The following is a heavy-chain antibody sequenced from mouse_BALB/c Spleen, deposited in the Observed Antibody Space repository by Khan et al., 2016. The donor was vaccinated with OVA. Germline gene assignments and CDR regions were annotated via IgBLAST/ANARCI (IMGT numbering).Heavy chain of an antibody. CDR3: ARSGGNFHWYFDV. D-gene: IGHD2-1*01. CDR2: ISSGSSTI. Sequence: EVQLVESGGGLVQPGGSRKLSCAASGFTFSSFGMHWVRQAPKKGLEWVAYISSGSSTIYYVDTVKGRFTISRDNPKNTLFLQMTSLRSEDTAMYYCARSGGNFHWYFDVWVAGTSVTVSS. CDR1: GFTFSSFG. V-gene: IGHV5-17*02. J-gene: IGHJ1*01.